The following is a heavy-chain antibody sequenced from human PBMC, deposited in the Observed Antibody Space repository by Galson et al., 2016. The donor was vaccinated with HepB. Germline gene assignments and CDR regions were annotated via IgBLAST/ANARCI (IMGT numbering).Heavy chain of an antibody. Sequence: ETLSLTCDVSGASISDSNWWTWVRQVPGQGLEWIGEIYHTGTSNNNPFLNSRFTLSVDKSRNQFSLNLTSVTAADTAVYYCARATVIPGARMVFDPWGQGTLVTVSS. CDR1: GASISDSNW. D-gene: IGHD2-2*01. CDR2: IYHTGTS. V-gene: IGHV4-4*02. J-gene: IGHJ5*02. CDR3: ARATVIPGARMVFDP.